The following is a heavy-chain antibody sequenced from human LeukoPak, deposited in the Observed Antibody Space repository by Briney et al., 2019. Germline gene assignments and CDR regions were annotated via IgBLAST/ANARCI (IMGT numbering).Heavy chain of an antibody. J-gene: IGHJ6*04. CDR2: FVLEDGET. Sequence: ASVKVSCTVSGYTLTELSIHWVRQAPGKGLEWMGGFVLEDGETSYAQKFQGRVTMTEDTSTDTAYMDLSSLRSEDTAVYYCATSWFGGISGYVFGMDVWGKGTTVTVSS. V-gene: IGHV1-24*01. CDR1: GYTLTELS. D-gene: IGHD5-12*01. CDR3: ATSWFGGISGYVFGMDV.